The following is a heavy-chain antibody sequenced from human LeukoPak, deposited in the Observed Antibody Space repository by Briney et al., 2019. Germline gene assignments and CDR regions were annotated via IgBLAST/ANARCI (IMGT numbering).Heavy chain of an antibody. V-gene: IGHV3-48*03. CDR3: ARDRGGYSYGSGYYYYYGMDV. J-gene: IGHJ6*02. CDR1: GFTFSSYE. CDR2: ISSSGSTI. D-gene: IGHD5-18*01. Sequence: TGGSLRLSCAASGFTFSSYEMNWVRQAPGKGLEGVSYISSSGSTIYYADSVKGRFTISTDNAKNSLYLQMNSLRAEDTAVYYCARDRGGYSYGSGYYYYYGMDVWGQGTTVTVSS.